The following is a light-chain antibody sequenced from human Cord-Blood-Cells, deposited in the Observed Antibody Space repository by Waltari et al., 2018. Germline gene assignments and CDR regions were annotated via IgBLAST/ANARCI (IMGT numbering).Light chain of an antibody. Sequence: DIVMTQSPDSLAVSLGERATINCKSSQSVLYSSNNKNYLAWSQQKPGQPPKLLIYWASTRESGVPERFSGSGSGTDFTLTISSLQAEDVAVYYCQQYYSTPRTFGQGTKVEIK. V-gene: IGKV4-1*01. CDR2: WAS. J-gene: IGKJ1*01. CDR3: QQYYSTPRT. CDR1: QSVLYSSNNKNY.